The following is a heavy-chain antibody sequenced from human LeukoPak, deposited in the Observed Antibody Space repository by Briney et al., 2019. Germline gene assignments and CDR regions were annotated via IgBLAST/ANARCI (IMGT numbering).Heavy chain of an antibody. CDR1: GFTVSSNY. J-gene: IGHJ4*02. CDR3: AVDWYDSSGYGTFDY. CDR2: IYSGGST. D-gene: IGHD3-22*01. Sequence: GGSLRLSCAASGFTVSSNYMNWVRQAPGKGLEWVSVIYSGGSTYYADSVKGRFTISRDNSKNTLYLQMNSLRAEDTAVYYCAVDWYDSSGYGTFDYWGQGTLVTVSS. V-gene: IGHV3-53*01.